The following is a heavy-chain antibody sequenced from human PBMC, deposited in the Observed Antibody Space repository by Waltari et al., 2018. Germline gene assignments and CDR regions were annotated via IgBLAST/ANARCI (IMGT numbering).Heavy chain of an antibody. CDR2: INHSGST. Sequence: QVQLQQWGAGLLKPSETLSLTCAVYVGSFSGYYWSWIRQPPGKGLEWIGEINHSGSTNYNPSLKSRVTISVDTSKNQFSLKLSSVTAADTAVYYCAISRIYNDYWGQGTLVTVSS. CDR3: AISRIYNDY. J-gene: IGHJ4*02. D-gene: IGHD1-1*01. CDR1: VGSFSGYY. V-gene: IGHV4-34*01.